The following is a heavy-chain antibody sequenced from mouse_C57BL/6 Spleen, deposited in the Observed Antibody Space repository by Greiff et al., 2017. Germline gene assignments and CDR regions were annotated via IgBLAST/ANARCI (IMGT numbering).Heavy chain of an antibody. CDR1: GYTFTDYY. Sequence: QVQLQQSGAELVKPGASVKISCKASGYTFTDYYINWVKQRPGQGLEWIGKIGPGSGSTYYNEKFKGKATLTADKSSSTAYMQLSSLKSEDSAVYFCASSPWELLRRPPYAMDYWGQGTSVTVSS. V-gene: IGHV1-77*01. CDR2: IGPGSGST. CDR3: ASSPWELLRRPPYAMDY. J-gene: IGHJ4*01. D-gene: IGHD2-12*01.